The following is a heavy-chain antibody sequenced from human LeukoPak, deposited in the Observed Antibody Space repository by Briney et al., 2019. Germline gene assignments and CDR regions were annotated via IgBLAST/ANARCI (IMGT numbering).Heavy chain of an antibody. D-gene: IGHD1-7*01. CDR3: VPYKWDYPNY. V-gene: IGHV3-74*01. Sequence: GGSLRLSCAAAGFTFSNYWMHWVRQTPGKGLVWVSRINPGGTNTAYADSVKGRFTISRDNAKNTLYMEMKGLRVDDTAVYYCVPYKWDYPNYWGQGTLVTVSS. J-gene: IGHJ4*02. CDR2: INPGGTNT. CDR1: GFTFSNYW.